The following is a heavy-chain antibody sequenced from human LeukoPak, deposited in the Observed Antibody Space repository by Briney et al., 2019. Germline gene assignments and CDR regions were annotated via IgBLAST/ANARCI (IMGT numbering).Heavy chain of an antibody. CDR2: IYNGGST. Sequence: GGSLRLSCAASGFTVSSNYMSWVRQAPGKGLEGVSGIYNGGSTYYADSVKGRFTISRDNSKNTLYLQMNSLRAEDTAVYYCARDNVATVVTGVRYYYGMDVWGQGTTVTVSS. CDR3: ARDNVATVVTGVRYYYGMDV. CDR1: GFTVSSNY. J-gene: IGHJ6*02. V-gene: IGHV3-66*01. D-gene: IGHD4-23*01.